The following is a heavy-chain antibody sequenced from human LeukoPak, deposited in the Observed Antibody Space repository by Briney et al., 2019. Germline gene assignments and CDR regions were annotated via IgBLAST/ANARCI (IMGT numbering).Heavy chain of an antibody. J-gene: IGHJ4*02. CDR2: INHSGST. CDR3: ATVYGDPPMYYFDY. V-gene: IGHV4-34*01. CDR1: GGSFSGYY. D-gene: IGHD4-17*01. Sequence: SETLSLTCAVYGGSFSGYYWSWIRQPPGKGLEWTGEINHSGSTNYNPSLKSRVTISVDTSKNQFSLKLSSVTAADTAVYYCATVYGDPPMYYFDYWGQGTLVTVSS.